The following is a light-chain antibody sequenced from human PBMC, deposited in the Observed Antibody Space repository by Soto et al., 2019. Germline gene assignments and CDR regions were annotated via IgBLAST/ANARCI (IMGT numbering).Light chain of an antibody. CDR2: GAS. Sequence: EIVLTQSLGTLSLSPGERATLSCRASQSVSSSSYLAWYQQKPGQAPRLLIYGASSRATGIPDRFSGSGSGTDFTLTISRLEPEDFAVYYCQQYGSSLTFGGGTKVEIK. CDR1: QSVSSSSY. CDR3: QQYGSSLT. J-gene: IGKJ4*01. V-gene: IGKV3-20*01.